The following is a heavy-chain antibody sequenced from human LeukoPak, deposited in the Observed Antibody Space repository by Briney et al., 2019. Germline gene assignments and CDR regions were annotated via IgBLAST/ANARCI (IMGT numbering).Heavy chain of an antibody. Sequence: PGGSLRLACEASGFTFSNYGMAWFRQAPGKGLEWVSTINLNGDETHYADSVKGRFTISRDNSKSTLALRMSSLRVEDTAVYYCAKDQTVTAIPPLDYWGQGTLVTVSS. D-gene: IGHD4-17*01. V-gene: IGHV3-23*01. CDR1: GFTFSNYG. CDR3: AKDQTVTAIPPLDY. CDR2: INLNGDET. J-gene: IGHJ4*02.